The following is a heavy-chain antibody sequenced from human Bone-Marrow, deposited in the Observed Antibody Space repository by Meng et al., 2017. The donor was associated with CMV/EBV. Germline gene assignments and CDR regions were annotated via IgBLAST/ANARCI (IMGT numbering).Heavy chain of an antibody. V-gene: IGHV3-30*02. J-gene: IGHJ4*02. D-gene: IGHD3-22*01. Sequence: GESLKISCAASGFTFSSYGMHWVRQAPGKGLEWVAFIRYDGSNKYYADSVKGPFTISRDNSKNTLYLQMNSMRAGDTAVYYCAKDGALYYYDSSGYYGSGVSFDYWGQGTLVTVS. CDR3: AKDGALYYYDSSGYYGSGVSFDY. CDR1: GFTFSSYG. CDR2: IRYDGSNK.